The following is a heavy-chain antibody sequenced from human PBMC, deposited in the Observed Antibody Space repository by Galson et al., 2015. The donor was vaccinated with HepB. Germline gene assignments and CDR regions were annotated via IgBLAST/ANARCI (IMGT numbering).Heavy chain of an antibody. Sequence: SETLSLTCTVSGASVTGYYWSWIRQPPGKGLQWIGYIYYDGNTNYNPSLKSRVTMSVDTSKNQFSLNLRSVTATDTAVYYCARHGSGSEDNVWGQGTLVAVSS. CDR1: GASVTGYY. CDR2: IYYDGNT. J-gene: IGHJ1*01. V-gene: IGHV4-59*08. CDR3: ARHGSGSEDNV. D-gene: IGHD3-10*01.